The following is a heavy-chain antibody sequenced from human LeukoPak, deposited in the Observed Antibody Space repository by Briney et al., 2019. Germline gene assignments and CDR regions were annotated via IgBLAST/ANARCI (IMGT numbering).Heavy chain of an antibody. CDR3: ARDGGGYSYGYYYYGMDV. Sequence: SETLSLTCTVSGGSISSYYWSRIRQPAGKGLEWIGRIYTSGSTNYNPSLKSRVTMSVDTSKNQFSLKLSSVTAADTAVYYCARDGGGYSYGYYYYGMDVWGQGTTVTVSS. CDR2: IYTSGST. J-gene: IGHJ6*02. V-gene: IGHV4-4*07. D-gene: IGHD5-18*01. CDR1: GGSISSYY.